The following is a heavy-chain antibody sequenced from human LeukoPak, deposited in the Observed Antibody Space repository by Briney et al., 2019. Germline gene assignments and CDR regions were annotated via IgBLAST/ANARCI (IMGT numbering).Heavy chain of an antibody. Sequence: ASVKVSCKASGYTFTGYYMHWVRQAPGQGLEWMGWINPHSGGTKFALKFQDKVTMTRDTSITTAYMELRSLRSDDTAVYYCARDRGYSGYAYFDYWGQGTLVTVSS. J-gene: IGHJ4*02. D-gene: IGHD5-12*01. CDR2: INPHSGGT. CDR3: ARDRGYSGYAYFDY. CDR1: GYTFTGYY. V-gene: IGHV1-2*02.